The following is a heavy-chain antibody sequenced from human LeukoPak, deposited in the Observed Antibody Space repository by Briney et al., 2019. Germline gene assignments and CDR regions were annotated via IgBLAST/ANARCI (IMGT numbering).Heavy chain of an antibody. CDR3: AREVSVAGNNWFDP. V-gene: IGHV4-59*01. CDR2: IYNSGST. D-gene: IGHD6-19*01. J-gene: IGHJ5*02. Sequence: SETLSLTCTVSGTSISNYYWSWIRQPPGKGLEWIGYIYNSGSTNYNPSLKSRVTISVTSKNQFSLKLSSVTAADTAVYFCAREVSVAGNNWFDPWGQGALVTVSS. CDR1: GTSISNYY.